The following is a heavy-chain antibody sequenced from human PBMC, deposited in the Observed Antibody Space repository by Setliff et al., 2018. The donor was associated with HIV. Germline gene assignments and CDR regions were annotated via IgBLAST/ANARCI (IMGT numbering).Heavy chain of an antibody. CDR1: GDSITSGTYY. J-gene: IGHJ4*02. Sequence: ASETLSLTCTVSGDSITSGTYYWSWIRQPAGMRLEWIRHISTSGTTNYNPSLKSRVTISADTSKSQFSLKLTSVTAADTAAYFCARVSTDYVWGSFLSSGPYYFDFWGQGALVTVSS. D-gene: IGHD3-16*01. V-gene: IGHV4-61*09. CDR3: ARVSTDYVWGSFLSSGPYYFDF. CDR2: ISTSGTT.